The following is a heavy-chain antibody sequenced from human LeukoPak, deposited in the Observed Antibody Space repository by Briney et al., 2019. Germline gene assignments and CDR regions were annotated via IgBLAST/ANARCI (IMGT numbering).Heavy chain of an antibody. J-gene: IGHJ4*02. D-gene: IGHD4-17*01. V-gene: IGHV4-34*01. CDR2: INHSGST. Sequence: SETLSLTCAVYGGSFSGYYWSWIRQPPGKGLEWIGEINHSGSTNYNPSLKSRVTISVDMSKNQFSLKLSSVTAADTAVYYCAKEGSRDYEPYYFDYWGQGTLVTVSS. CDR1: GGSFSGYY. CDR3: AKEGSRDYEPYYFDY.